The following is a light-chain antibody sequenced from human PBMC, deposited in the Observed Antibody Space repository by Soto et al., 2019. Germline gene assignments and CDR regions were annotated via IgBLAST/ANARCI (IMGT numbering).Light chain of an antibody. V-gene: IGLV1-44*01. CDR2: SNN. CDR1: SSNIGTYT. Sequence: QSVLTQPPSASGTPGQRVTISCSGSSSNIGTYTVNWYQQVPGTAPKLLIYSNNQRPSGVPDRFSGSKSGTSASLAISGLQSEEEADYYCAAWDASRNGVIFGGGTKLTVL. CDR3: AAWDASRNGVI. J-gene: IGLJ2*01.